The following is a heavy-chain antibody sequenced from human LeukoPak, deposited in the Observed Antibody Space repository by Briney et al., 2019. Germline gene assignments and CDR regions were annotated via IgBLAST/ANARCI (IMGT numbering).Heavy chain of an antibody. CDR3: ARSFHCRGGRCYLDFLL. Sequence: PGGSLRLSCAASGFTFNNYDMHWVRQATGKGLEWVAAIGTEGDTYYPDSVKGRFTISRENGKNSLFLQMDSLRAGDSAVYYCARSFHCRGGRCYLDFLLWGQGTLVTVSS. CDR1: GFTFNNYD. J-gene: IGHJ1*01. V-gene: IGHV3-13*01. CDR2: IGTEGDT. D-gene: IGHD2-15*01.